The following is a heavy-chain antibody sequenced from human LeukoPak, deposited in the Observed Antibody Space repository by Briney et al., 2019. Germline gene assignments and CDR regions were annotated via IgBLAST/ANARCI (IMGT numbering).Heavy chain of an antibody. V-gene: IGHV4-38-2*02. J-gene: IGHJ4*02. CDR3: ARDIGAARSDY. Sequence: SETLSLTCAVSGYSISSGYYWGWIRQPPGKGLEWIGSIYHSGSTYYNPSLKSRVTISVDTSKNQFSLKLTSVTAADTAAYYCARDIGAARSDYWGQGTLVTVSS. CDR2: IYHSGST. CDR1: GYSISSGYY. D-gene: IGHD6-6*01.